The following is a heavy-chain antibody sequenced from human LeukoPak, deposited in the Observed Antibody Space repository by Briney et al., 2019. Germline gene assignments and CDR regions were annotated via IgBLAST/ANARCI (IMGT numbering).Heavy chain of an antibody. Sequence: WMGGIIPIFGTANYAQKFQGTVTITADKSTSTAYMELSSLRSEDTAVYYCARVGRGIAAAFDYWGQGTLVTVSS. J-gene: IGHJ4*02. CDR2: IIPIFGTA. CDR3: ARVGRGIAAAFDY. D-gene: IGHD6-13*01. V-gene: IGHV1-69*06.